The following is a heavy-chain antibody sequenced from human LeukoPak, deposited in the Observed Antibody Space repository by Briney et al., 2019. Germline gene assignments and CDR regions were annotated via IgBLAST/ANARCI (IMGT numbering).Heavy chain of an antibody. CDR1: GGSISSSSYY. Sequence: NTSETLSLTCTVSGGSISSSSYYWRWIRQTPGKGLEWIGTMYYSGSTNYNPSLKSRVTLSIDTPKNQFSLRLSSVTAADTAVYYCASKSTAWTIDYWGQGTLVTVSS. D-gene: IGHD3/OR15-3a*01. J-gene: IGHJ4*02. V-gene: IGHV4-39*01. CDR2: MYYSGST. CDR3: ASKSTAWTIDY.